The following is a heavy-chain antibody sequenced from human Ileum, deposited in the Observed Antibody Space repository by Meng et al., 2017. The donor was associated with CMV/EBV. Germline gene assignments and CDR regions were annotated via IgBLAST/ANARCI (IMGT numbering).Heavy chain of an antibody. CDR1: GGSINTYY. CDR3: ARHYVGWSYYVDH. D-gene: IGHD6-19*01. V-gene: IGHV4-59*01. Sequence: SETLSLTCTVSGGSINTYYWSWFRQPPGKELEWIGHILYTGTTTYNPSLQSRFTISVDTSKNQYSLNLNSVTAADTAVYFCARHYVGWSYYVDHWGPGTLVTVSS. CDR2: ILYTGTT. J-gene: IGHJ4*02.